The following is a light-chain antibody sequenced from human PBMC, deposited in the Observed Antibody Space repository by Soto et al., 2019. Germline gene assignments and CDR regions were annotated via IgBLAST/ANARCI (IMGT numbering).Light chain of an antibody. CDR3: QQYNNWPPVT. CDR2: GAS. V-gene: IGKV3-15*01. J-gene: IGKJ5*01. Sequence: EIVMTQSPDTLSVSPGERATLSCRAIQSVTSNLAWYQQKPGQAPRLLIYGASTRATGIPARFSGSGSGTEFTPTISSPQAEDFAVYCCQQYNNWPPVTFGQGTRLEMK. CDR1: QSVTSN.